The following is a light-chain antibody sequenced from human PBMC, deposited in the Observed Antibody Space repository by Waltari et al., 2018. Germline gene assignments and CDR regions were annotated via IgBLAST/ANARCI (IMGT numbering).Light chain of an antibody. CDR2: EVS. V-gene: IGLV2-11*01. CDR1: SSDVGGYDY. J-gene: IGLJ3*02. Sequence: QSALTQPRSVSGSPGQSVTLYCTGTSSDVGGYDYVSWYKQRPGKAPKVMVYEVSMRPSGVPDRFSGSKSGNTASLTISGLQAEDEAEYYCCSYAGSHSWVFGGGTRLTVL. CDR3: CSYAGSHSWV.